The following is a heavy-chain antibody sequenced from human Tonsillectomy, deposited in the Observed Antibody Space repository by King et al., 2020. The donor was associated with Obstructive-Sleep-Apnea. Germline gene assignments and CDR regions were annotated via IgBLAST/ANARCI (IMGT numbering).Heavy chain of an antibody. Sequence: QVQLVESVGGVVQPGRSLRLSCAASGFTFSTYAMQWVRQAPGKGLEWVAVTSYDGNNKYYADSVKGRFTISRDNSKNTLFLQMNSLRVEDTAVYYCATQPYYYCSSGYRRNYGMDGWGQGTTVTVSS. V-gene: IGHV3-30*04. CDR3: ATQPYYYCSSGYRRNYGMDG. D-gene: IGHD3-22*01. CDR2: TSYDGNNK. CDR1: GFTFSTYA. J-gene: IGHJ6*02.